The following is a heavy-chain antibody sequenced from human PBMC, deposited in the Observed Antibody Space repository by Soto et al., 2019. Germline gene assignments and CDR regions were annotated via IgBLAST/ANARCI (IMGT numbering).Heavy chain of an antibody. D-gene: IGHD3-22*01. CDR1: GFTFSSYA. CDR3: AKLSTYYYDSSGSYFDY. J-gene: IGHJ4*02. V-gene: IGHV3-23*01. Sequence: GGSLRLSCAASGFTFSSYAMSWVRQAPGKGLEWVSAISGSSSSTYYADSVKGRFTISRDDSKNTLYLQMNSLRAEDTAVYYCAKLSTYYYDSSGSYFDYWGQGTLVTVSS. CDR2: ISGSSSST.